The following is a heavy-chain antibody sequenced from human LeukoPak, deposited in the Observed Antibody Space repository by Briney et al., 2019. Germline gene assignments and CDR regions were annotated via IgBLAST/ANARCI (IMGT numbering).Heavy chain of an antibody. J-gene: IGHJ5*02. V-gene: IGHV4-34*01. CDR2: INHSGST. CDR1: GGSFSGYY. CDR3: ARHLTVTTSAKPYNWFDP. D-gene: IGHD4-17*01. Sequence: SETLSLTCAVYGGSFSGYYWSWIRQPPGKGLEWIGEINHSGSTNYNPSLKSRVTISVDTSKNQFSLKLSSVTAADTAVYYCARHLTVTTSAKPYNWFDPWGQGTLVTVSS.